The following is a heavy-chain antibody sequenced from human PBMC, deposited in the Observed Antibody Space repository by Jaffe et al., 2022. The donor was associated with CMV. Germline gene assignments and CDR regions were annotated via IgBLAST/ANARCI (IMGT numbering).Heavy chain of an antibody. CDR2: ISWDGATT. CDR3: AKGDLQLWSGPNFDS. J-gene: IGHJ4*02. CDR1: GFAFDDYT. V-gene: IGHV3-43*01. Sequence: EVQLVESGGVVVQPGGSLRLSCAASGFAFDDYTMHWVRQPPGKGLEWVSLISWDGATTSYADALKGRFTISRHNSKNFLYLQMNSLRTEDTALYFCAKGDLQLWSGPNFDSWGQGTLVTVSS. D-gene: IGHD5-18*01.